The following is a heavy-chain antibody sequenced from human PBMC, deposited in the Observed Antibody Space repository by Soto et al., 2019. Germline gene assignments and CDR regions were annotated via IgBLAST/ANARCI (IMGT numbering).Heavy chain of an antibody. V-gene: IGHV2-5*02. J-gene: IGHJ4*02. CDR1: GFSLSTRGVG. CDR2: LYWDDDE. D-gene: IGHD5-18*01. CDR3: AHRPRGYSYYFDY. Sequence: QITLKESGPTLVKPTQTLTLTCTFSGFSLSTRGVGVGWIRQPPGKALEWLALLYWDDDEGYSPSLKSSLTITKDTSKKQVVLTVTNMDPVDTATYYCAHRPRGYSYYFDYWGQGTLVTVSS.